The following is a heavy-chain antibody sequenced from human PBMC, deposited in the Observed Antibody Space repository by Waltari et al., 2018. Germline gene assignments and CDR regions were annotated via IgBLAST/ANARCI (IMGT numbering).Heavy chain of an antibody. J-gene: IGHJ5*01. D-gene: IGHD3-22*01. CDR1: DDSTRYSSYF. CDR2: VYISGTT. V-gene: IGHV4-39*07. Sequence: LQLQESGPGLVKASETLSLNCTVSDDSTRYSSYFWGWIRQPPGKGLEWIGSVYISGTTYYNPSLKGRVTMSLETSKNQFSLKLKSVTPADTAVYYCARGGYYYDTLGDSWGQGTLVTVSS. CDR3: ARGGYYYDTLGDS.